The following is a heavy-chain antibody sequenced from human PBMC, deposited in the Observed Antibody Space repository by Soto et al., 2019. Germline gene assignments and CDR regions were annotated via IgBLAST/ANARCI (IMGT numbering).Heavy chain of an antibody. CDR3: ARVLAYYYDSSGYSLDAFVT. J-gene: IGHJ3*02. CDR1: GGTFSSYT. D-gene: IGHD3-22*01. V-gene: IGHV1-69*02. Sequence: SSVKVSCKASGGTFSSYTISWVRQAPGQGLEWMGRIIPILGIANYAQKFQGRVTITADKSTSTAYMELSSLRSEDTAVYYCARVLAYYYDSSGYSLDAFVTWGQGIMVTV. CDR2: IIPILGIA.